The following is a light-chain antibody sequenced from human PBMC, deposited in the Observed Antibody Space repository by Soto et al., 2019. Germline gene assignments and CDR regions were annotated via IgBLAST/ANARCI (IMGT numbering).Light chain of an antibody. V-gene: IGKV3-20*01. CDR2: GAS. CDR3: QQYGSVPLT. J-gene: IGKJ4*01. CDR1: QSVSTSY. Sequence: EIVLTQSPGTLSLSPGVRATLSCRASQSVSTSYLAWYQQKPGQAPRLLIYGASSRATGIPDRFSGSGSGADFTLTISRLEPEDFAVYYCQQYGSVPLTFGGGTKVEIK.